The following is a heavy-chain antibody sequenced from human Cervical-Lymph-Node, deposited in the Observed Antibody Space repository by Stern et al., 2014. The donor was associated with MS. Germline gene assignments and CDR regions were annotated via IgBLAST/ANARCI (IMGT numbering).Heavy chain of an antibody. D-gene: IGHD1-26*01. Sequence: VQLVESGAEVKKPGASVKVSCKASGYTFTSSYMHWVRQAPGQGLEWMGIINPSGGSPCYAQKFQGRVTMTRDTSTSTVYMELSSLRSEDTAVYYCARAVGATEGFDYWGQGTLVTVSS. J-gene: IGHJ4*02. V-gene: IGHV1-46*01. CDR3: ARAVGATEGFDY. CDR2: INPSGGSP. CDR1: GYTFTSSY.